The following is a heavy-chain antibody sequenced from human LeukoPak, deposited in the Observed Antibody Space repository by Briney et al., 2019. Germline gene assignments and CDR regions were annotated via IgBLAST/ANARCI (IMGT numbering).Heavy chain of an antibody. Sequence: GESLKISCKGSGYSFTSYWIGWVRQMPGKGLEWMGIIYPGDSDTRYSPSFQGQVTISADKSISTAYLQWSSLKASDTAMYYCARTSGPDDIPHAFDIWGQGTMVTVSS. CDR2: IYPGDSDT. CDR3: ARTSGPDDIPHAFDI. J-gene: IGHJ3*02. CDR1: GYSFTSYW. V-gene: IGHV5-51*01. D-gene: IGHD3-9*01.